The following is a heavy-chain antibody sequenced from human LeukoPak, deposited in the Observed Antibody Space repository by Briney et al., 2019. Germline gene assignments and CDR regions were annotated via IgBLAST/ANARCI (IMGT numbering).Heavy chain of an antibody. V-gene: IGHV3-30*02. D-gene: IGHD6-19*01. J-gene: IGHJ4*02. Sequence: GGSLRLSCAASGFTFSSYGMHWVRQAPGKGLEWVAFIRYDGSNIYYADSVKGRFTISRDNSKDTLYLQMNSLRAEDTDVYYCAKVLGGSSGWNFYFDYWGQGTLVTVSP. CDR3: AKVLGGSSGWNFYFDY. CDR1: GFTFSSYG. CDR2: IRYDGSNI.